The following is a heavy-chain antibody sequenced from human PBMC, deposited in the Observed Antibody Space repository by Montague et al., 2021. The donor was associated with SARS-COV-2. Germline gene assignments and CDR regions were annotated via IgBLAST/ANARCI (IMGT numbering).Heavy chain of an antibody. Sequence: SLRLSCAASGFTLNTNFMTWVRQAPGKGLEWISIIYSGGITYYADSVKGRFTISRDDSKNTVYLQMNSLRAEDTATYFCARSITLPAVLASWGQGTLVTVSS. CDR3: ARSITLPAVLAS. D-gene: IGHD2/OR15-2a*01. J-gene: IGHJ5*02. CDR1: GFTLNTNF. CDR2: IYSGGIT. V-gene: IGHV3-53*01.